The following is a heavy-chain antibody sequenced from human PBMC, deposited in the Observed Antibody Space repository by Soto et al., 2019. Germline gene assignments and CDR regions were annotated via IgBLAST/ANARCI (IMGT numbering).Heavy chain of an antibody. J-gene: IGHJ5*02. V-gene: IGHV1-69*01. CDR1: GGTFSGYA. CDR2: IIPIFGTT. CDR3: ARDQSTYYDTSGYHPNWFDP. Sequence: QVQLVQSGAEVKKPGSSVQVSCKASGGTFSGYAISWVRQAPGQGLEWMGGIIPIFGTTNYAQKFQGRVTITADESTSTAFMELSSLRTEDTAVYYCARDQSTYYDTSGYHPNWFDPWGQGTLVTVSS. D-gene: IGHD3-22*01.